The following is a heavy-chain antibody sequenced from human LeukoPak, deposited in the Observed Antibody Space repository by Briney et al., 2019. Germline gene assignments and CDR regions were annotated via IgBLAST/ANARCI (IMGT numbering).Heavy chain of an antibody. D-gene: IGHD5-18*01. CDR2: IYYSGST. CDR1: GYSISTGYY. Sequence: SETLSLTCTVSGYSISTGYYWDWIRQPPGKGLEWIGSIYYSGSTYYNPSLKSRVTISVDTSKNQFSLKLSSVTAADTAVYYCARVRVDTAMVNYWGQGTLVTVSS. CDR3: ARVRVDTAMVNY. V-gene: IGHV4-38-2*02. J-gene: IGHJ4*02.